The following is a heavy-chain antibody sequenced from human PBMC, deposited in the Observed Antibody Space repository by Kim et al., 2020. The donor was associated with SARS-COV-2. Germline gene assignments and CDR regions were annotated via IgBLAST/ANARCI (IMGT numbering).Heavy chain of an antibody. V-gene: IGHV3-15*01. CDR2: IKSKTDGGTT. CDR3: TTYYDSSGYYWDFDY. CDR1: GFTFSNAW. Sequence: GGSLRLSCAASGFTFSNAWMSWVRQAPGKGLEWVGRIKSKTDGGTTDYAALVKGRFTISRDDSKNTLYLQMNRMKTEDTAVYYCTTYYDSSGYYWDFDYWSQGSLDNIS. J-gene: IGHJ4*02. D-gene: IGHD3-22*01.